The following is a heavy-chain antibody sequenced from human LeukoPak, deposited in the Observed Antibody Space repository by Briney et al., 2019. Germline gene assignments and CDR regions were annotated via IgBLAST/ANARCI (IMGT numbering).Heavy chain of an antibody. J-gene: IGHJ4*02. CDR3: AKSYSGWYSY. CDR1: GYTFTGYY. CDR2: INPNSGGT. V-gene: IGHV1-2*02. Sequence: ASVKVSCKASGYTFTGYYMHWVRQAPGQGLEWMGWINPNSGGTNYAQKFQGRVTMTRDTSISIAYMELSRLRSDDTAVYYCAKSYSGWYSYWGQGTLVTVSS. D-gene: IGHD6-19*01.